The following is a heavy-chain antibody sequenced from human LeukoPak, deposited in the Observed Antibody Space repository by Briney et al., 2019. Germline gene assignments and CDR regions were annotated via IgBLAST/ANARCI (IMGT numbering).Heavy chain of an antibody. V-gene: IGHV4-31*03. Sequence: SETLSLTCTVSGYSISSDYYWGWIRPHPGKGLEWIGYIYYSGSTYYNPSLKSRVTISVDTSKNQFSLKLSSVTAADTAVYYCASGDDYGDYCFDYWGQGTLVTVSS. CDR3: ASGDDYGDYCFDY. CDR2: IYYSGST. CDR1: GYSISSDYY. J-gene: IGHJ4*02. D-gene: IGHD4-17*01.